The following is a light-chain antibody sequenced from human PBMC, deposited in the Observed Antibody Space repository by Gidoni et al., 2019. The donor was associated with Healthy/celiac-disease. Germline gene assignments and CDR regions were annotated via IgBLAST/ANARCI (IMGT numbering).Light chain of an antibody. Sequence: QSALTQPASVSGSPGQSITISCTGTSRDVGGYNYVSWYQQHPGKAPKLMIYEVSNRPSGVSNRFSGSKSGNTASLTISGLQAEDEAGYYCSSYTSSITWVFGGGTKLTVL. V-gene: IGLV2-14*01. J-gene: IGLJ3*02. CDR3: SSYTSSITWV. CDR1: SRDVGGYNY. CDR2: EVS.